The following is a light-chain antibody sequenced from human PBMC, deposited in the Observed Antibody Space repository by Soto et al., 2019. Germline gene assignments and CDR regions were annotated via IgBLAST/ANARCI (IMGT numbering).Light chain of an antibody. V-gene: IGKV3-15*01. J-gene: IGKJ2*01. CDR3: QQYNNWPPT. Sequence: EIVMTQSPATLSVSPGERATLSCRASQSVSSNLAWYQQKPGQAPRLLIYGASTRAPGIPARFSGSGSGTDFTLTISSLQSEDFAVYYCQQYNNWPPTFGQGTKLEIK. CDR2: GAS. CDR1: QSVSSN.